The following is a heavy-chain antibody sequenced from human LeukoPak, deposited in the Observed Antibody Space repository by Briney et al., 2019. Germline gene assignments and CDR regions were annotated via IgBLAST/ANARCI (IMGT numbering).Heavy chain of an antibody. J-gene: IGHJ3*02. Sequence: GESLKISCKGSAYIFTNYWIGWVRQMPGKGLEWMGIIYTGDSDTRYSPSFQGQVTISADKSINTAYLQWSSLKASDTAMYYCARTLEWSPHDAFDMWGQGTMVTVSS. V-gene: IGHV5-51*01. CDR2: IYTGDSDT. D-gene: IGHD3-3*01. CDR3: ARTLEWSPHDAFDM. CDR1: AYIFTNYW.